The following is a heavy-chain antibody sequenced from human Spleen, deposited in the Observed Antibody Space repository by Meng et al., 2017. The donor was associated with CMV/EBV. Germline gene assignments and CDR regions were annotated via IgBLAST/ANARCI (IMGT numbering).Heavy chain of an antibody. V-gene: IGHV3-48*04. CDR3: AREGRPAVRADFDW. Sequence: GGSLRLSCAASGFTFSSYAMSWVRQAPGKGLEWISYITSGSSITYYADSVKGRFTISRDNARNSLFLQMNILRAEDTAVYYCAREGRPAVRADFDWWGQGSLVTVSS. D-gene: IGHD4-23*01. CDR1: GFTFSSYA. CDR2: ITSGSSIT. J-gene: IGHJ4*02.